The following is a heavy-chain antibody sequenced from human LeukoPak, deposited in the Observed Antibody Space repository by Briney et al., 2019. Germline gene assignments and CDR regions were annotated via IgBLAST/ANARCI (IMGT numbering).Heavy chain of an antibody. Sequence: GGSLRLSCTASGFTVSSNYMSWVRQAPGKGLEWVSIIHSGGNTYYADSVKGRFTISRDNSKNTLYLQMSSLRHEDTAEYYCVKDLTAMDDYWGQGTLVTVSS. V-gene: IGHV3-66*01. CDR3: VKDLTAMDDY. J-gene: IGHJ4*02. D-gene: IGHD5-18*01. CDR2: IHSGGNT. CDR1: GFTVSSNY.